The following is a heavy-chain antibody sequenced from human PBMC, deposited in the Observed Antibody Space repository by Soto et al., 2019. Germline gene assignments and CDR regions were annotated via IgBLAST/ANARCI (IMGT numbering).Heavy chain of an antibody. Sequence: SVKVSCKASGGTFSSYTISWVRQAPGQGLEWMGRIIPILGIANYAQKFQGRVTITADKSTSAAYMELSSLRSEDTAVYYCARSYSSGPGYYYYYGMDVWGQGTTVTVS. D-gene: IGHD6-19*01. CDR1: GGTFSSYT. CDR2: IIPILGIA. CDR3: ARSYSSGPGYYYYYGMDV. J-gene: IGHJ6*02. V-gene: IGHV1-69*02.